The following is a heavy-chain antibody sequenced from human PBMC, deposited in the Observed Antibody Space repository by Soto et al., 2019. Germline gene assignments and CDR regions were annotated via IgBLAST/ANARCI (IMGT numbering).Heavy chain of an antibody. CDR1: GVSVTSGTYY. D-gene: IGHD3-10*01. J-gene: IGHJ4*02. Sequence: PSETLSLTCTVSGVSVTSGTYYWTWIRQSPGKGLEWIGFVYYTGTTSYNPSLKSRVTISSDTSKNQFSLKLNSVTAADTAIYYCATPSADFYGSGSYYYWGQGTLVTVSS. CDR3: ATPSADFYGSGSYYY. V-gene: IGHV4-61*01. CDR2: VYYTGTT.